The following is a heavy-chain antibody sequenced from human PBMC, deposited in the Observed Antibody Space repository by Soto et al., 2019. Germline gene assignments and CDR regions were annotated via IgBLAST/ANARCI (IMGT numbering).Heavy chain of an antibody. V-gene: IGHV4-59*01. J-gene: IGHJ6*02. D-gene: IGHD3-10*01. CDR1: GGSLRDYY. Sequence: QVQLQESGPGLVKPSETLSLTCTVSGGSLRDYYWNWVRQPPGKGLEWLGYINYSGSTNYNPSLESRVTISIDTSQNRFFLKLSSVTAADTAVYFCARAGRLVARGFTYYYGMDVWGQGTTVTVSS. CDR3: ARAGRLVARGFTYYYGMDV. CDR2: INYSGST.